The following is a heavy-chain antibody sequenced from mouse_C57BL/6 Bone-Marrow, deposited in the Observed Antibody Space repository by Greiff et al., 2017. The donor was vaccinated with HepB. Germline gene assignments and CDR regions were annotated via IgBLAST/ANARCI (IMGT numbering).Heavy chain of an antibody. Sequence: QVQLQQPGAELVKPGASVKVSCKASGYTFTSYWMHWVKQRPGQGLEWIGRIHPSDIDTNYNQKFKGKATLTVDKSSSTAYMQLSSLTSEDSAVYYCAIETTVVAKDYWGQGTTLTVSS. V-gene: IGHV1-74*01. CDR1: GYTFTSYW. D-gene: IGHD1-1*01. CDR3: AIETTVVAKDY. J-gene: IGHJ2*01. CDR2: IHPSDIDT.